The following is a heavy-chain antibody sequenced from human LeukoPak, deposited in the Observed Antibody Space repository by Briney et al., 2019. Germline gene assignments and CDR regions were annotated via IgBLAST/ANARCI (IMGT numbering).Heavy chain of an antibody. CDR2: IYYSGST. CDR1: GGSISSSSYY. D-gene: IGHD3-10*01. V-gene: IGHV4-39*01. J-gene: IGHJ3*02. CDR3: ARPGEWDHKGWGAFDI. Sequence: SETLSLTCTVSGGSISSSSYYWGWIRQPPGKGLEWIGGIYYSGSTYYNPSLKSRVTISVDTSKNQFSLKLSSVTAADTAVYYCARPGEWDHKGWGAFDIWGQGTMVTVSS.